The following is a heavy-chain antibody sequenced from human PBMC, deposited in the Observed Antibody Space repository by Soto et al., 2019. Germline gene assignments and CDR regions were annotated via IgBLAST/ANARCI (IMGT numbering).Heavy chain of an antibody. V-gene: IGHV4-31*03. CDR1: GGSISSGGYY. CDR2: IYYSGST. CDR3: ARVVNNWNDYLDY. J-gene: IGHJ4*02. D-gene: IGHD1-1*01. Sequence: SETLSLTCTFSGGSISSGGYYLSWIRQHPGKGLEWIGYIYYSGSTYYNPSLKSRVTISVDTSRNQFSLKLSSVTAADTAVYYCARVVNNWNDYLDYWGQGTLVTVSS.